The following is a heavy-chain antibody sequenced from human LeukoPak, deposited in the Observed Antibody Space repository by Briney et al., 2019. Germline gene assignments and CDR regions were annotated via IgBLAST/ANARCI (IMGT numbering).Heavy chain of an antibody. D-gene: IGHD7-27*01. J-gene: IGHJ4*02. Sequence: GGSLRLSCAASGFTFSSYWMTWVRQAPGKGLEWVANIKQDGSVKYYVGSVKGRFTISRDNAKNSLYLQMNSLRDEDTAVYYCASDSQTGDFNYWGQGTLVTVSS. CDR1: GFTFSSYW. V-gene: IGHV3-7*01. CDR2: IKQDGSVK. CDR3: ASDSQTGDFNY.